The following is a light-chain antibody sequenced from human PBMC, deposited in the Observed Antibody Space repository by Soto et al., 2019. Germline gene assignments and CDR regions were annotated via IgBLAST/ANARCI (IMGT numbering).Light chain of an antibody. J-gene: IGKJ3*01. CDR3: QQFGSSPGFT. CDR1: QSINNRY. V-gene: IGKV3-20*01. CDR2: GAS. Sequence: IVLTQPPGTLSLSPGERATLSCRASQSINNRYLAWYQQKPGQAPRRLIYGASSRATGIPDRFIGSGSGTDFALTLSRLEPEDFAVYYCQQFGSSPGFTFGPGTKVDIK.